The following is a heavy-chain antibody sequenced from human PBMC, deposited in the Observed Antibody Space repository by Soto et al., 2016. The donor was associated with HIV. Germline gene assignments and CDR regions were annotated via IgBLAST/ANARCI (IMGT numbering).Heavy chain of an antibody. CDR3: ARVTGRDLDY. V-gene: IGHV4-4*02. Sequence: QVQLQESGPGLVKPSETLSLICAVSADSISSSNWWSWVRQPPGKGLEWIGEIFLGGSTSYNPSLTSRVTISVDKSKNHLFLKLSSVTAADTAVYYCARVTGRDLDYWGQGTLVTVSS. J-gene: IGHJ4*02. D-gene: IGHD1-1*01. CDR1: ADSISSSNW. CDR2: IFLGGST.